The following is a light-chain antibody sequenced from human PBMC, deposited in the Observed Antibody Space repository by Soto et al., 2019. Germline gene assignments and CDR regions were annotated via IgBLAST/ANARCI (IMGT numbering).Light chain of an antibody. Sequence: DIVMTQSPLSLPVTPGEPAPISCRSSQSLLHSNGYNYLDWYLQKPGQSPQLLIYLGSSRASGVPDRFSGSGSGTDFTLKISRAEAEDVGVYYCMQVLQAPRTFGQGTKVEIK. CDR2: LGS. CDR1: QSLLHSNGYNY. V-gene: IGKV2-28*01. CDR3: MQVLQAPRT. J-gene: IGKJ1*01.